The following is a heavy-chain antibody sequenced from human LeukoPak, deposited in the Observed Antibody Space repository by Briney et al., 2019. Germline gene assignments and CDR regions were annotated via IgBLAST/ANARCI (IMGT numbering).Heavy chain of an antibody. CDR2: ISGSGGST. D-gene: IGHD5-18*01. Sequence: GGSLRLSCAASGFTFSSYAVSWVRQAPGKGLEWVSAISGSGGSTYYADSVKGRFTITRDNSKNTLYLQMNSLRAEDTAVYYCANIGGAYSYLLDYWGQGTLVTVSS. CDR3: ANIGGAYSYLLDY. J-gene: IGHJ4*02. V-gene: IGHV3-23*01. CDR1: GFTFSSYA.